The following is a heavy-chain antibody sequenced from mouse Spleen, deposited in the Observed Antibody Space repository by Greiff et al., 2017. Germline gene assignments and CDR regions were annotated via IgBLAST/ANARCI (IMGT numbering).Heavy chain of an antibody. Sequence: VKVVESGPGLVAPSQSLSITCTVSGFSLTSYGVHWVRQPPGKGLEWLVVIWSDGSTTYNSALKSRLSISKDNSKSQVFLKMNSLQTDDTAMYYCARENGDYDAMDYWGQGTSVTVSS. CDR1: GFSLTSYG. V-gene: IGHV2-6*02. CDR2: IWSDGST. J-gene: IGHJ4*01. CDR3: ARENGDYDAMDY. D-gene: IGHD6-2*01.